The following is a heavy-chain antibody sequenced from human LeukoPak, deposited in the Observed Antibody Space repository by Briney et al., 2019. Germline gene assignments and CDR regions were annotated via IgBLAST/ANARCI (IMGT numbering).Heavy chain of an antibody. CDR3: ARVTDGTLDY. CDR1: GGSISSGGYY. J-gene: IGHJ4*02. D-gene: IGHD1-1*01. V-gene: IGHV4-31*03. Sequence: PSETLSLTCTVSGGSISSGGYYWSWIRQHPGKGLEWIGYIYYSGSTHYNPSLKSRITISVGTSKNQLSLKLSSVTAADTAVYYCARVTDGTLDYWGQGTLVTVSS. CDR2: IYYSGST.